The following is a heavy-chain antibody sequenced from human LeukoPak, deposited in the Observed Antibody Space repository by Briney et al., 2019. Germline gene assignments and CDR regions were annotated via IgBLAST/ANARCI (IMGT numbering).Heavy chain of an antibody. Sequence: ASVKVSCKVSGYTLTELSMHWVRQAPGKGLEWMGGFDPEDGETIYAQKFQGRVTMTEDTSTDTAYMELGSLRSEDTAVYYCATGGYDSSGSYYFDYWGQGTLVTVSS. CDR3: ATGGYDSSGSYYFDY. CDR2: FDPEDGET. V-gene: IGHV1-24*01. D-gene: IGHD3-22*01. CDR1: GYTLTELS. J-gene: IGHJ4*02.